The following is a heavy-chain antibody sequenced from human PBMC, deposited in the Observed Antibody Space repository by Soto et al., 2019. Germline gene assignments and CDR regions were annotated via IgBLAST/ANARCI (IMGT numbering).Heavy chain of an antibody. V-gene: IGHV1-69*02. CDR2: MIPILGIA. J-gene: IGHJ6*02. D-gene: IGHD2-2*01. Sequence: QVQLVQSGAGVNKPGSSVKVSCKASGGTFISYTSSWVRPAPGQGLEWMGRMIPILGIANDAQQFQGRVTITSDKSTSPAYLVLSSLRPEHTDVNYCERAASCYERGCYLYFGKDVWGQGTTVTVS. CDR1: GGTFISYT. CDR3: ERAASCYERGCYLYFGKDV.